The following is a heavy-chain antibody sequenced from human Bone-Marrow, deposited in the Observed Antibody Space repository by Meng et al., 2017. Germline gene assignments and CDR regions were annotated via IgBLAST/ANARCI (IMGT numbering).Heavy chain of an antibody. CDR2: IYHSGST. J-gene: IGHJ4*02. V-gene: IGHV4-39*07. D-gene: IGHD3-3*01. Sequence: SETLSLTCTVSGGSISSGGYYWSWIRQHPGKGLEWIGSIYHSGSTYYNPSLKSRVTISVDTSKNQFSLKLSSVTAADTAVYYCARDLLHDFWSGYAALVDYWGQGTLVTVSS. CDR1: GGSISSGGYY. CDR3: ARDLLHDFWSGYAALVDY.